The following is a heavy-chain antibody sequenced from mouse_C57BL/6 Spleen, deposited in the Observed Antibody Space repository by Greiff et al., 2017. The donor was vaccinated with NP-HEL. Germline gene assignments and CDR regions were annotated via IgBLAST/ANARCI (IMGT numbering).Heavy chain of an antibody. J-gene: IGHJ3*01. Sequence: EVQLQQSGPELVKPGASVKISCKASGYTFTDYNMDWVKQSHGKSLEWIGDINPSNGGTNYNQKFKGKATLTVDKSSSTAYMELLSLTSEDTADYYCARSSNPWFAFWGQGTLVTVSA. CDR1: GYTFTDYN. V-gene: IGHV1-18*01. D-gene: IGHD2-5*01. CDR3: ARSSNPWFAF. CDR2: INPSNGGT.